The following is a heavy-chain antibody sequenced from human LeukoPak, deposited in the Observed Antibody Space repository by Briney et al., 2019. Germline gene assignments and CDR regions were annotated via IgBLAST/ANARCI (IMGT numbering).Heavy chain of an antibody. Sequence: SQTLSLACAISGDSVSRNSAIWSWIRQSPSRGLEWLGRTYYRSKWYDDYAVSVKSRITINPDTSKNQFSLQLNSVTPEDTAVYYCASAPSGSYGYFEYWGQGTLVTVSS. V-gene: IGHV6-1*01. CDR2: TYYRSKWYD. D-gene: IGHD1-26*01. CDR1: GDSVSRNSAI. CDR3: ASAPSGSYGYFEY. J-gene: IGHJ4*02.